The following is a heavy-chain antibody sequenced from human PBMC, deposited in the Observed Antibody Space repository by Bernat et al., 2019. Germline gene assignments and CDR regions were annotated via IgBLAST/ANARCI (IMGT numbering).Heavy chain of an antibody. CDR3: ARGVRMGATLTPPFDY. J-gene: IGHJ4*02. CDR1: GFTFSSYG. CDR2: IWYDGSNK. Sequence: QVQLVESGGGVVQPGRSLRLSCAASGFTFSSYGMHWVRQAQGKGLEWVAVIWYDGSNKYYADSVKGRFTISRDNSKNTLYLQMNSLRAEDTAVYYCARGVRMGATLTPPFDYWGQGTLVTVSS. D-gene: IGHD1-26*01. V-gene: IGHV3-33*01.